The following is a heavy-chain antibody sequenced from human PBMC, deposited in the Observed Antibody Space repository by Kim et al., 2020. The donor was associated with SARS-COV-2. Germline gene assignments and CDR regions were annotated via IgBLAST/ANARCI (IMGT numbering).Heavy chain of an antibody. CDR3: ARVDIVVVPAAFTPPEGPPDYYYYYGMDV. CDR1: GFTFSSYS. D-gene: IGHD2-2*01. V-gene: IGHV3-48*04. J-gene: IGHJ6*02. CDR2: ISSSSSTI. Sequence: GGSLRLSCAASGFTFSSYSMNWVRQAPGKGLEWVSYISSSSSTIYYADSVKGRFTISRDNAKNSLYLQMNSLRAEDTAVYYCARVDIVVVPAAFTPPEGPPDYYYYYGMDVWGQGTTVTVSS.